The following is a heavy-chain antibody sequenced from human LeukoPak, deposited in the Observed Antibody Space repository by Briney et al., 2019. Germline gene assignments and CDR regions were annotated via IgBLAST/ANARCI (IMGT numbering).Heavy chain of an antibody. CDR1: GLNFSPYT. D-gene: IGHD6-19*01. J-gene: IGHJ4*02. CDR3: AKDLGYSGWSLVDYFDY. Sequence: GGSLRLSCATSGLNFSPYTMPPVSPPPGTRLDRDSATSGSGSTPYYADFVKGRFTISRYNSKNTLSLQMNSLRAEDTSVDYCAKDLGYSGWSLVDYFDYWGQGTLVTVS. V-gene: IGHV3-23*01. CDR2: TSGSGSTP.